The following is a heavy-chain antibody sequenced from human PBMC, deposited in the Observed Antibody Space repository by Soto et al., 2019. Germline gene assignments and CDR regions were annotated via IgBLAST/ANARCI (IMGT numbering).Heavy chain of an antibody. V-gene: IGHV3-23*01. J-gene: IGHJ4*02. CDR1: GFTFSSFA. CDR3: AREYSYACAY. CDR2: ISSSGGTT. Sequence: EVPLLESGGGLVQPGGSLRLSCAVSGFTFSSFAMSWVRQAPGKGLEWVSVISSSGGTTYYADSVKGRFTISRDDSKNTPYLQMNSLRAEDTAVYYCAREYSYACAYWGQGTLVTVS. D-gene: IGHD3-16*01.